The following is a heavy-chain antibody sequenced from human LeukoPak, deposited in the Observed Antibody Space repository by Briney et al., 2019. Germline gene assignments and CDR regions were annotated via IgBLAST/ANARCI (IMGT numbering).Heavy chain of an antibody. Sequence: GGSLRLSCAASGFTFSTYAMSWVRQAPGKGLEWVSSISDTGGATYYAESVKGRFTISRDNARNTFYLQLTSPRDEDTALYYRAKGGGSTFDNWGQGILVTVSS. CDR3: AKGGGSTFDN. V-gene: IGHV3-23*01. D-gene: IGHD3-10*01. J-gene: IGHJ4*02. CDR1: GFTFSTYA. CDR2: ISDTGGAT.